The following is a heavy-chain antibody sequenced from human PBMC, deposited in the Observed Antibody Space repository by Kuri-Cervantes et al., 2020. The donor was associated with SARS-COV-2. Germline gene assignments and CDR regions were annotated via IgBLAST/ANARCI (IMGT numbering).Heavy chain of an antibody. J-gene: IGHJ3*01. CDR1: GGSFSGFY. CDR3: ARAPTSIYGVLIALFSSNAFDV. D-gene: IGHD2-21*01. CDR2: LDHSGRA. Sequence: SETLSLTCAVYGGSFSGFYWSWIRQSPGKGLEWIGELDHSGRANYNPSLKSRVTISVDKSKNQFSLTLASVTAADTAVYYCARAPTSIYGVLIALFSSNAFDVWGQGPKVTVSS. V-gene: IGHV4-34*01.